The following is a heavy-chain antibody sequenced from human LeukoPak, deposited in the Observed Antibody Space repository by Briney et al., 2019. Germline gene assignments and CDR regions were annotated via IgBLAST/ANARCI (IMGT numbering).Heavy chain of an antibody. V-gene: IGHV3-43D*03. CDR2: ISWDGGST. D-gene: IGHD3-10*01. CDR3: AKGEVYGSGSYYDHYYYMDV. CDR1: GFTFDDYA. Sequence: PGGSLRLSCAASGFTFDDYAMHWVRQAPGKGLEWVSLISWDGGSTYYADSVKGRFTISRDNSKNSLYLQMNSLRAEDTALYYCAKGEVYGSGSYYDHYYYMDVWGKGTTVTVSS. J-gene: IGHJ6*03.